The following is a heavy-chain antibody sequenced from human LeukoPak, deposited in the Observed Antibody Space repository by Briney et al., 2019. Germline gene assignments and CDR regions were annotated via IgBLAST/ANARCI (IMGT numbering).Heavy chain of an antibody. D-gene: IGHD5-24*01. J-gene: IGHJ4*02. Sequence: GGSLRLSCAASGFTFSSYAMHWVRQAPGKGLEWVSSISSSSSYRYYADSVEGRFTISRDNAKNSLYLQMNSLRAEDTAVYYCAREGYSPRDGYNFNFDYWGQGTLVTVSS. V-gene: IGHV3-21*01. CDR2: ISSSSSYR. CDR1: GFTFSSYA. CDR3: AREGYSPRDGYNFNFDY.